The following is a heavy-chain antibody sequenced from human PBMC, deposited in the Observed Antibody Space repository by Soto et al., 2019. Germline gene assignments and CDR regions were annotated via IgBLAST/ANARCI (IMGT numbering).Heavy chain of an antibody. J-gene: IGHJ4*02. CDR3: AKEREGEHSYYFDY. CDR1: GFTFSSYG. V-gene: IGHV3-30*18. Sequence: GGSLRLSCAASGFTFSSYGMHWVRQAPGKGLEWVAVISYDGSNKYYADSVKGRFTISRDNSKNTLYLQMNSLRAEDTAVYYCAKEREGEHSYYFDYWGQGTLVTVSS. D-gene: IGHD1-26*01. CDR2: ISYDGSNK.